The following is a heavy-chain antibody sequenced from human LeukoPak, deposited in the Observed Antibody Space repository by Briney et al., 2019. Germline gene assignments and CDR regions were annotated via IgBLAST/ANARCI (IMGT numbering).Heavy chain of an antibody. CDR2: ISGSGGST. V-gene: IGHV3-23*01. CDR3: AKGPHYVWGSYRSRYFDY. D-gene: IGHD3-16*02. J-gene: IGHJ4*02. CDR1: GFTFTNYW. Sequence: GGSLRLSCAAPGFTFTNYWMHWVRQAPGKGLEWVSAISGSGGSTYYADSVKGRFTISRDNSKNTLYLQMNSLRAEDTTVYYCAKGPHYVWGSYRSRYFDYWGQGTLVTVSS.